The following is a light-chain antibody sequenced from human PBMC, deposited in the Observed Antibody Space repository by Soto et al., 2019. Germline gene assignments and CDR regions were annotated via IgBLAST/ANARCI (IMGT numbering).Light chain of an antibody. CDR2: GNN. CDR1: SSNIGAGYD. CDR3: QSYDSSLSGSKV. J-gene: IGLJ2*01. Sequence: QSVLTQPPSVSAAPGQRVTISCTGSSSNIGAGYDGHWYQQLPGAAPQLLIYGNNNRPSRVPDRFSGSKSGTSASLAITGLQAEDEADYYCQSYDSSLSGSKVFGGGTKLTVL. V-gene: IGLV1-40*01.